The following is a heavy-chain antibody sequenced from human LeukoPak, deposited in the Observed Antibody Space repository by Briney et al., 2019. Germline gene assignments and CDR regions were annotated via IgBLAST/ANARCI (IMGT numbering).Heavy chain of an antibody. J-gene: IGHJ4*02. CDR3: AQARGVVTGAYFVY. V-gene: IGHV3-48*01. CDR2: ISSSSSTI. D-gene: IGHD2-21*02. CDR1: GFTLSSYS. Sequence: GGSLRLSCAASGFTLSSYSMNWVRQAPGKGLEWVSYISSSSSTIYYADSVKGRFTISRDNAKNSLYLQMNSLRAEDTAFYYCAQARGVVTGAYFVYWGQGTLVTVSS.